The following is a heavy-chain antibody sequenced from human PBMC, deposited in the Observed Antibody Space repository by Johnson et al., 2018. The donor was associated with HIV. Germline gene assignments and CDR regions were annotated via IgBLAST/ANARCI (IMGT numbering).Heavy chain of an antibody. D-gene: IGHD6-6*01. CDR3: ASGVTARAPVFI. CDR1: GFTFNSYG. J-gene: IGHJ3*02. V-gene: IGHV3-30*03. CDR2: ISYDGSNK. Sequence: QVQLVESGGGVVQPGRSLRLSCAASGFTFNSYGMHWVRQAPGKGLEWVAVISYDGSNKYYADSVKGRFTISRHNSKTTLYLQMNLLRPEDTAVYYCASGVTARAPVFIWGQGTMVTVSS.